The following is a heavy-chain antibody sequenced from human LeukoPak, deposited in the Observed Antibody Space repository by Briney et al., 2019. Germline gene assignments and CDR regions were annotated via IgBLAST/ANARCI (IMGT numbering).Heavy chain of an antibody. V-gene: IGHV4-39*01. J-gene: IGHJ4*02. Sequence: SGTLSLTCTVSGGSISSSSYYWGWIRQPPGKGLEWIGSIYYSGSTYYNPSLKSRVTISVDTSKNQFSLKLSSVTAADTAVYYCARGAAAMVPDYWGQGTLVTVSS. CDR3: ARGAAAMVPDY. D-gene: IGHD5-18*01. CDR1: GGSISSSSYY. CDR2: IYYSGST.